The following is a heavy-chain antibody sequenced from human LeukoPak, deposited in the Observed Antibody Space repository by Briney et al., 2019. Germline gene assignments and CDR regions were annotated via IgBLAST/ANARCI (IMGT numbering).Heavy chain of an antibody. Sequence: GASVKVSCKASGYSFTTYAMNWVRQAPGQGLEWMGWINTNTGNPTYAQGFTGRFVFSLDTSVSTAYLQISSLKAEDTAVYYCARDRGSSTYYYDSTTHAFDIWGQGTMVSVSS. J-gene: IGHJ3*02. D-gene: IGHD3-22*01. V-gene: IGHV7-4-1*02. CDR2: INTNTGNP. CDR3: ARDRGSSTYYYDSTTHAFDI. CDR1: GYSFTTYA.